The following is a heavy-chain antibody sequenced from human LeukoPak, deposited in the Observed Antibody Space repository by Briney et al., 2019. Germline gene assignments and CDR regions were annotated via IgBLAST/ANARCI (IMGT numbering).Heavy chain of an antibody. CDR3: ATRGVVIRVIVVGFHKEAYYFDS. J-gene: IGHJ4*02. CDR1: GIPLGNFG. Sequence: GGSLRHSHALSGIPLGNFGMSELAPAPGKGVEWGAGLNVSGGGTNYADAVKGRFTTSRGNPKNTLFLQRNNLRAEGTAVYFCATRGVVIRVIVVGFHKEAYYFDSWGEGALVTVSS. CDR2: LNVSGGGT. D-gene: IGHD2-15*01. V-gene: IGHV3-23*01.